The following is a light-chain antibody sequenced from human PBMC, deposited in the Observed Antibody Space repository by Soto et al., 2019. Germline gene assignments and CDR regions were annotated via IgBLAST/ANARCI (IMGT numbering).Light chain of an antibody. CDR3: QQSYSAPRT. Sequence: DIQMTQSPSSLSASVGDRVTITCRASQSNSSYLNWYQQKPGKAPKLLIYAASSLQSGVPSRFSGSGSGTDFTLTINSLQPEDFATYYCQQSYSAPRTFGQGTKVDIK. CDR1: QSNSSY. J-gene: IGKJ1*01. CDR2: AAS. V-gene: IGKV1-39*01.